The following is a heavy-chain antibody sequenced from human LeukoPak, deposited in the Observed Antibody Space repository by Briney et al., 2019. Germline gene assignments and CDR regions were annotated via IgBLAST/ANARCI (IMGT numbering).Heavy chain of an antibody. CDR1: GFTFSRYE. V-gene: IGHV3-21*05. D-gene: IGHD6-19*01. CDR2: ISSSGSYI. Sequence: GGSLRLSCAASGFTFSRYEMNWVRQAPGKGLEWVSYISSSGSYIYYADSVKGRFTISRDNAKNSLYLQMNSLRAEDTAVYYCARDAAVAVAGTGYWGQGTLVTVSS. CDR3: ARDAAVAVAGTGY. J-gene: IGHJ4*02.